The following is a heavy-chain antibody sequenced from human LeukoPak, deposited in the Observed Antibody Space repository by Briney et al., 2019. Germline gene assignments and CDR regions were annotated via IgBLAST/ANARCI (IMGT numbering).Heavy chain of an antibody. CDR2: IKKDGSEE. V-gene: IGHV3-7*01. CDR3: ARSNPNRNALDL. CDR1: GFTLNSYL. J-gene: IGHJ3*01. Sequence: PGGSLRPSCAASGFTLNSYLMSWVRQAPGRGLEWVANIKKDGSEESYLDSVKGRFTVSRDNAKNSLFLQMNSLRGEDTAVYYCARSNPNRNALDLWGQGTMVTISS. D-gene: IGHD1-14*01.